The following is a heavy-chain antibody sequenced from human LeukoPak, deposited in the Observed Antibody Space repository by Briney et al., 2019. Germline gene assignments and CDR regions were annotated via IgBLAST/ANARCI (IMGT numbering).Heavy chain of an antibody. V-gene: IGHV4-30-4*08. CDR3: ARPDYGDYVYFDY. CDR2: IYYSGST. J-gene: IGHJ4*02. CDR1: GGSISSGDYY. Sequence: PSQTLSLTCTVSGGSISSGDYYWSWIRQPPGKGLEWIGYIYYSGSTYYNPSLKSRVTISVDTSKNQFSLKLSSVTAADTAVYYCARPDYGDYVYFDYWGQGTLVTVSS. D-gene: IGHD4-17*01.